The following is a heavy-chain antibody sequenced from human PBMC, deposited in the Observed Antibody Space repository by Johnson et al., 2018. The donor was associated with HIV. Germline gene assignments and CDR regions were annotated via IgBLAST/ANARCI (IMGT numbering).Heavy chain of an antibody. CDR3: AFPTGEAFDI. V-gene: IGHV3-30-3*01. J-gene: IGHJ3*02. D-gene: IGHD3-10*01. CDR1: GFTFSSYA. CDR2: ISYDGSNK. Sequence: QMLLVESGGGVVQPGRSLRLSCAASGFTFSSYAMHWVRQAPGKGLEWVAVISYDGSNKYYADSVKGRFTISRDNSKNTLYLQMNSLRAEDTAVYYCAFPTGEAFDICGQGTMVTVSS.